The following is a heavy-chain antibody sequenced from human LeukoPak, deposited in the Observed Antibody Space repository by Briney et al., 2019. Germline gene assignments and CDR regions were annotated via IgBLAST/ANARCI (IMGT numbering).Heavy chain of an antibody. J-gene: IGHJ6*02. Sequence: PSETLSLTCAVYGGSFSGYYWSWIRQPPGKGLEWIGEINHSGGTNYNPSLKSRVTMSVDTSKNQFSLKLSSVTAADTAVYYCARDRSYYYGSGYYYYGVDVWGQGTTVTVSS. D-gene: IGHD3-10*01. V-gene: IGHV4-34*01. CDR2: INHSGGT. CDR3: ARDRSYYYGSGYYYYGVDV. CDR1: GGSFSGYY.